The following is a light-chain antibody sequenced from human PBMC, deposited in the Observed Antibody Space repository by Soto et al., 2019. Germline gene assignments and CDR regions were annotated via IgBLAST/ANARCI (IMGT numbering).Light chain of an antibody. CDR3: QQYSSHST. V-gene: IGKV3-11*01. J-gene: IGKJ1*01. CDR2: DAS. Sequence: EIVLTQTQATLSVSPGERATLSCRASQSVSSYLAWYQQKPGQAPRLLIYDASNRATGIPARFSGSGSGTEFSLTISSLQPDDFATYYCQQYSSHSTFGQGT. CDR1: QSVSSY.